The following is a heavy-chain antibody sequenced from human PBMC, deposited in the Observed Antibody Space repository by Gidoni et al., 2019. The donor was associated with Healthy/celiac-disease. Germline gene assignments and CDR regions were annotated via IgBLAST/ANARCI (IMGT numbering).Heavy chain of an antibody. V-gene: IGHV3-49*05. CDR1: GFTFGDYA. Sequence: EVQLVESGGGLVKPGRSLRLSCTASGFTFGDYAMSWFRQAPGKGLEWVGFIRSKAYGGTTEYAASVKGRFTISRDDSKSIAYLQMNSLKTEDTAVYYCTRVRYSYGYTFDYWGQGTLVTVSS. CDR2: IRSKAYGGTT. CDR3: TRVRYSYGYTFDY. D-gene: IGHD5-18*01. J-gene: IGHJ4*02.